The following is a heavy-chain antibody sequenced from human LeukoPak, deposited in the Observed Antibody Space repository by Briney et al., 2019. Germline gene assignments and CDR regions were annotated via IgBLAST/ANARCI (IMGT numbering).Heavy chain of an antibody. CDR2: ISSSSSYI. J-gene: IGHJ4*02. CDR1: GFTFSSYS. D-gene: IGHD3-3*01. CDR3: AKNKYYDFWSAPGY. Sequence: PGGSLRLSCAASGFTFSSYSMNWVRQAPGKGLEWVSSISSSSSYIYYADSVKGRFTISRDNAKNSLYLQMNSLRAEDTAVYYCAKNKYYDFWSAPGYWGQGTLVTVSS. V-gene: IGHV3-21*01.